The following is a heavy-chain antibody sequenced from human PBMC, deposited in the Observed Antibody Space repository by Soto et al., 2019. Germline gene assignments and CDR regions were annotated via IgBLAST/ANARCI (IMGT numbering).Heavy chain of an antibody. D-gene: IGHD6-13*01. CDR1: GFSFDDYA. CDR2: ISWNSKSI. V-gene: IGHV3-9*01. CDR3: AKDTGSSWYGGLYY. J-gene: IGHJ4*02. Sequence: ESGGGLLQPGRSLRLSCAASGFSFDDYAMHWVRQAPGKGLEWVSGISWNSKSIGYADSVKGRFTISRDNAKNSLYLQMNSLRPEDTALYYCAKDTGSSWYGGLYYWGQGTLVTVSS.